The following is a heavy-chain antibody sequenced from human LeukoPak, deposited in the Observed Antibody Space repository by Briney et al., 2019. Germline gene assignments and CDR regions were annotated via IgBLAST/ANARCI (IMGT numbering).Heavy chain of an antibody. J-gene: IGHJ4*02. CDR2: ISGSGDNT. D-gene: IGHD3-10*01. Sequence: GGTLRLSCAASGFTFSSHGMSWVRQAPGKGLEWVSTISGSGDNTYYADSVKGRFTISRDNSKNTLYLQMNSLRAEDTAVCYCARVTYGSGTYGAFDYWGQGTLVTVSP. V-gene: IGHV3-23*01. CDR1: GFTFSSHG. CDR3: ARVTYGSGTYGAFDY.